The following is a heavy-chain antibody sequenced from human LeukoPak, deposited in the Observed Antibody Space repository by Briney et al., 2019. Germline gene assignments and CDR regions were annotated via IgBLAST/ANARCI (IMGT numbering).Heavy chain of an antibody. Sequence: PSETLSLTCTVSGGSISGGGYYWSWIRQHPGKGLEWIGYIYYSGSTYYNPSLKSRVTISVDTSKNQFSLKLSSVTAADTAVYYCASTGGSYYYGSGSYSWGQGTLVTVSS. V-gene: IGHV4-31*03. D-gene: IGHD3-10*01. CDR3: ASTGGSYYYGSGSYS. CDR1: GGSISGGGYY. CDR2: IYYSGST. J-gene: IGHJ5*02.